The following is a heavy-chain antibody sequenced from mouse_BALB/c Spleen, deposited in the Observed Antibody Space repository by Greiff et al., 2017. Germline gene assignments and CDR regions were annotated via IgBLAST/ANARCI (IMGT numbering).Heavy chain of an antibody. CDR3: AREGETLYGGWFAY. D-gene: IGHD1-1*02. V-gene: IGHV2-6-7*01. J-gene: IGHJ3*01. Sequence: QVQLKESGPGLVAPSQSLSITCTVSGFSLTGYGVNWVRQPPGKGLEWLGMIWGDGSTDYNSALKSRLSISKDNSKSQVFLKMNSLQTDDTARYYCAREGETLYGGWFAYWGQGTLVTVSA. CDR1: GFSLTGYG. CDR2: IWGDGST.